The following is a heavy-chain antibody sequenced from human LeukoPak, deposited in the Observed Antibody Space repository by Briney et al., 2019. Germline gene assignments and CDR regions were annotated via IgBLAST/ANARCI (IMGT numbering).Heavy chain of an antibody. J-gene: IGHJ6*03. V-gene: IGHV4-34*01. CDR3: ARQVKEGGLSLDTAMVISYYYYYMDV. Sequence: NPSETLSLTCAVYGGSFSGYYWSWIRQPPGKGLEWIGEINHSGSTNYNPSLKSRVTISVDTSKNQFPLKLSSVTAADTAVYYCARQVKEGGLSLDTAMVISYYYYYMDVWGKGTTVTISS. CDR1: GGSFSGYY. D-gene: IGHD5-18*01. CDR2: INHSGST.